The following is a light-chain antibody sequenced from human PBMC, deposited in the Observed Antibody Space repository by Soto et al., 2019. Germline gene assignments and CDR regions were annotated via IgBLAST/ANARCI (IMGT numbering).Light chain of an antibody. CDR3: QQYGTSPGT. CDR1: QSVSSTY. J-gene: IGKJ1*01. CDR2: GAS. V-gene: IGKV3-20*01. Sequence: EIVLTQSPGTLSLSPGERVTLSCRASQSVSSTYLSWYQQKPGQPPRLLISGASSRATGIPDRFSGSGSGTDFTLTISRLEPEDFAVFYCQQYGTSPGTFGQGTKVDIK.